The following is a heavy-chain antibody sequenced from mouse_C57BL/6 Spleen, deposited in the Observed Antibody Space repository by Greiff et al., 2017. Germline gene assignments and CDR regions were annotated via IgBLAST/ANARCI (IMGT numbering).Heavy chain of an antibody. CDR1: GYSFTGYY. Sequence: EVQLQQSGPELVKPGASVKISCKASGYSFTGYYMNWVKPSPEKSLEWIGEINPSTGGTTYNQKFKAKATLTVDKSSSTAYMQLKSLTSEDSAVYYCARSYDGYYPYYYAMDYWGQGTSVTVSS. V-gene: IGHV1-42*01. D-gene: IGHD2-3*01. CDR3: ARSYDGYYPYYYAMDY. J-gene: IGHJ4*01. CDR2: INPSTGGT.